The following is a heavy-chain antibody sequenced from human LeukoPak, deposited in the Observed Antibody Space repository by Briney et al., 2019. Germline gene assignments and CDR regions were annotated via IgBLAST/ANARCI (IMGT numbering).Heavy chain of an antibody. D-gene: IGHD6-13*01. V-gene: IGHV3-48*03. CDR2: ISSSGTTI. CDR1: GFTVISYE. Sequence: PGGSLRLSCAASGFTVISYEMNWVRQAPGKGLEWVSYISSSGTTIYYADSVKGRFTISRDNAKNSLYLQMNSLRAEGTAVYYCARALPSSYYYFDYWGQGTLVTVSS. CDR3: ARALPSSYYYFDY. J-gene: IGHJ4*02.